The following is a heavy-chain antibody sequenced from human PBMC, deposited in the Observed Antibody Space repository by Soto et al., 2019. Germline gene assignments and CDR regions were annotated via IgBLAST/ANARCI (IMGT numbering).Heavy chain of an antibody. D-gene: IGHD3-9*01. CDR2: ISSSSSTI. J-gene: IGHJ6*02. CDR1: GFTFSSYS. CDR3: ARADDRWTGFHYYSYYGMDV. V-gene: IGHV3-48*02. Sequence: GGSLRLSCAASGFTFSSYSMNWVRQAPGKGLEWVSYISSSSSTIYYADSVKGRFTISRDNAKNSLYLQMNSLRDEDTAVYYCARADDRWTGFHYYSYYGMDVWGQATTVIVSS.